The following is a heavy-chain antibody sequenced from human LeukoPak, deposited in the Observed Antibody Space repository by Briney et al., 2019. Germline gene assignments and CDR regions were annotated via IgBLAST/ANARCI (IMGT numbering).Heavy chain of an antibody. Sequence: ASVKVSCKASGYTFTSYDINWVRQATGQGLEWMGWMNPNSGNTGYAQKFQGRVTMTRNTSISTAYMELSSLRSEDTAVYYCARTRAPAYYYYYMDVWGKGTTVTISS. J-gene: IGHJ6*03. CDR3: ARTRAPAYYYYYMDV. CDR2: MNPNSGNT. CDR1: GYTFTSYD. V-gene: IGHV1-8*01.